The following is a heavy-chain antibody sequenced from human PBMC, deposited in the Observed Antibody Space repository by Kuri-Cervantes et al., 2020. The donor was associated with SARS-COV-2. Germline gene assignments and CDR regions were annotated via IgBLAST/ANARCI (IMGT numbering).Heavy chain of an antibody. D-gene: IGHD6-13*01. CDR3: TRGGYRTSSDAFDI. CDR2: IGSKAYGGTT. J-gene: IGHJ3*02. Sequence: LSLTCAASGFTFSNYWMHWVRQAPGKGLEWVGFIGSKAYGGTTEYAASVKGRFTISRDDSKSIAYLQMNSLKTEDTAVYYCTRGGYRTSSDAFDIWGQGTMVTVSS. CDR1: GFTFSNYW. V-gene: IGHV3-49*04.